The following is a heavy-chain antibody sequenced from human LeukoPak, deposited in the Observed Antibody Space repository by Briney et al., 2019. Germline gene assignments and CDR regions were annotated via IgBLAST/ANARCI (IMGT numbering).Heavy chain of an antibody. CDR3: ATGSLGHIVVGPAPYFYYGMDV. V-gene: IGHV1-24*01. CDR2: FDPEDGET. CDR1: GYTLTELS. J-gene: IGHJ6*02. D-gene: IGHD2-2*01. Sequence: ASVKVSCKVSGYTLTELSMHWVRQAPGKGLEWMGGFDPEDGETIYAQKFQGRVTMTEDTSTDTAYMELSSLRSEDTAVYYCATGSLGHIVVGPAPYFYYGMDVWGQGTTVTVSS.